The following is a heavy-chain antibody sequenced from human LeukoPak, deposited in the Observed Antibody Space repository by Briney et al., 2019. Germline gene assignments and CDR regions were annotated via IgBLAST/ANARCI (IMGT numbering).Heavy chain of an antibody. CDR3: ERHLPSGPYWGLYYYYYYMDV. CDR1: GYSFSTYC. V-gene: IGHV5-51*01. J-gene: IGHJ6*03. D-gene: IGHD1-26*01. Sequence: GEPLKISCKGSGYSFSTYCSGGVRQMPGKGLEWMGIIYPGDSNTRYSPSFQGQVTISADKSISNAYLQWSSLKASDTAMYYCERHLPSGPYWGLYYYYYYMDVWGKGTTVTVSS. CDR2: IYPGDSNT.